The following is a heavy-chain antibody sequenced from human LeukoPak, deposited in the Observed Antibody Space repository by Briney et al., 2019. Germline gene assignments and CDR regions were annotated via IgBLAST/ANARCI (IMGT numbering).Heavy chain of an antibody. D-gene: IGHD4-17*01. CDR2: IYTIGST. CDR1: AGSISSYY. J-gene: IGHJ4*02. Sequence: SETLSLTCTVSAGSISSYYCSWIRQPAGNGLEWIGRIYTIGSTNYNPSLKSRVTLSVDTSKNQFSLKLSSVTAANTAVYYCARGYYGDYSDYWGQGTLVTASS. V-gene: IGHV4-4*07. CDR3: ARGYYGDYSDY.